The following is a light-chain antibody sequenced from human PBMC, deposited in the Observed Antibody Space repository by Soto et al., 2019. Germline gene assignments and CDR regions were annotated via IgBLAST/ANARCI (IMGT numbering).Light chain of an antibody. CDR3: SLYTSENAYV. J-gene: IGLJ1*01. Sequence: QSVLTQPASVSGSAGQSITISCSGTMRDVGAYNLVSWYQQHPGTAPKLIIYEVRNRPSGTSSRFSGSRSGNTASLTISGLQAADEADYYCSLYTSENAYVFGTGTKVTVL. CDR2: EVR. V-gene: IGLV2-14*01. CDR1: MRDVGAYNL.